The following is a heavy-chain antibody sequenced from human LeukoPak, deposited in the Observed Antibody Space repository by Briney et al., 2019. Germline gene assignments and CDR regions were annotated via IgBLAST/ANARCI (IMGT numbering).Heavy chain of an antibody. V-gene: IGHV3-23*01. CDR1: GFTFSSYA. CDR3: AKLPEEHLNLDY. CDR2: ISGSGDTT. J-gene: IGHJ4*02. D-gene: IGHD1-14*01. Sequence: GGSLRLSRAASGFTFSSYAMSWVRQAPRKGLEWVSVISGSGDTTFYGDSVKGRFSISRDNSKNTLYLQVNSLRVEDTAVYYCAKLPEEHLNLDYWGQGTLVTVSS.